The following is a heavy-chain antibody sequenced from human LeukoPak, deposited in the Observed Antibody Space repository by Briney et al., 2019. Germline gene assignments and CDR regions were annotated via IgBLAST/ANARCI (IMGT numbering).Heavy chain of an antibody. CDR1: GYTFPSYG. J-gene: IGHJ4*02. V-gene: IGHV1-18*01. CDR3: AADQNSGSYDY. Sequence: ASVKVSCKASGYTFPSYGIGWVRQAPGQGLEWVGWISAYNGNTNSAQKLQGRVTMTTDTSTSTAYMELRSLRSDDTAVYYCAADQNSGSYDYWGQGTLVTVSS. D-gene: IGHD1-26*01. CDR2: ISAYNGNT.